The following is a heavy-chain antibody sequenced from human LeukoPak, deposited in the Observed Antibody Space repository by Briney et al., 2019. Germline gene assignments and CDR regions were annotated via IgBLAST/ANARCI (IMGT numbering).Heavy chain of an antibody. Sequence: GGSLRLSCAASGFTFNNHRMHWVRQAPGKGLVWISRINTDGRTTDYADSVKGRFTISRDNAKNTLYRQMNSLRAEDTALYYCVRDVNWNQIDYWGQGSLVTVSS. CDR2: INTDGRTT. CDR3: VRDVNWNQIDY. J-gene: IGHJ4*02. V-gene: IGHV3-74*01. CDR1: GFTFNNHR. D-gene: IGHD1-20*01.